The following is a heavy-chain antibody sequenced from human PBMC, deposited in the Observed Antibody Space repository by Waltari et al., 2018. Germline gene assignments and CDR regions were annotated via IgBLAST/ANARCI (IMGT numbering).Heavy chain of an antibody. CDR2: IKQDGSEK. Sequence: VQLVQSGGGLVPPGGYIRLTCEAFGFTFSSFYMSWVRQVPGKGLEWVANIKQDGSEKNYVDSVKGRFTISRDNAKNLLDLQMNSLRVEDSAMYYCARSGRTGVVYYWGQGTLVTVSS. J-gene: IGHJ4*02. CDR3: ARSGRTGVVYY. D-gene: IGHD2-15*01. CDR1: GFTFSSFY. V-gene: IGHV3-7*01.